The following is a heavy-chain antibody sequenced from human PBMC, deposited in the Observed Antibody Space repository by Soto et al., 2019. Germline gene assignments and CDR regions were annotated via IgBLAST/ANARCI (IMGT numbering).Heavy chain of an antibody. CDR3: ARDLPGIAVAGLDY. V-gene: IGHV3-30-3*01. D-gene: IGHD6-19*01. CDR2: ISYDGSNK. J-gene: IGHJ4*02. Sequence: PGGSLRLSCAASGFTFSSYAMHWVRQAPGKGLEWVAVISYDGSNKYYADSVKGRFTISRDNSKNTLYLQMNSLRAEDTAVYYCARDLPGIAVAGLDYWGQGTLLTVSS. CDR1: GFTFSSYA.